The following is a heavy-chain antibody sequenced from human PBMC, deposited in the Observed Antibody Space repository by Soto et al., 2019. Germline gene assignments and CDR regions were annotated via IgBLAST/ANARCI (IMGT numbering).Heavy chain of an antibody. D-gene: IGHD2-15*01. CDR2: IIPIFGTA. Sequence: QVQLVQSGAEVKKPGSSVKVSCKASGGTFSSYAISWVRQAPGQGLEWMGGIIPIFGTANYAQKFQGRVTMXXDXSXXTAYMELSSLRSEDTAVYYCARDLSGGNPQGWFDPWGQGTLVTVSS. V-gene: IGHV1-69*12. CDR3: ARDLSGGNPQGWFDP. J-gene: IGHJ5*02. CDR1: GGTFSSYA.